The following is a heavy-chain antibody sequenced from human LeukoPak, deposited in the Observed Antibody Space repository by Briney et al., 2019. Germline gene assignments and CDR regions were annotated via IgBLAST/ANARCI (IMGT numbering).Heavy chain of an antibody. J-gene: IGHJ5*02. Sequence: SETLSLTCAVCGVSFSGYYWSWLRQPPGKGLEWIGEINHSGRTNYNPSLKSRVTISVDTSKNQFSLKLSSVTAADTAVYYCARVRIQLWLSYWFDPWGQGTLVTVSS. V-gene: IGHV4-34*01. D-gene: IGHD5-18*01. CDR3: ARVRIQLWLSYWFDP. CDR1: GVSFSGYY. CDR2: INHSGRT.